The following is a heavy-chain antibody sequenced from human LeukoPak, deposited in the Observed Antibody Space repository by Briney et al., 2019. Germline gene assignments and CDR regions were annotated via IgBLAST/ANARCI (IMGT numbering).Heavy chain of an antibody. V-gene: IGHV3-7*01. CDR2: IKQDGSEK. Sequence: GGSLRLSCAASGFTFSSYWVSWVRQAPGKGLEWVANIKQDGSEKYYVDSVKGRFTISRDNAKNSLYLQMNSLRAEDTAVYYCARDLHDFWSGYFHYMDVWGKGTTVTVSS. CDR1: GFTFSSYW. CDR3: ARDLHDFWSGYFHYMDV. D-gene: IGHD3-3*01. J-gene: IGHJ6*03.